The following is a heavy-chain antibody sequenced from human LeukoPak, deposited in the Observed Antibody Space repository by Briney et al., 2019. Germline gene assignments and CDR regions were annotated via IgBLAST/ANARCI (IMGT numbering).Heavy chain of an antibody. J-gene: IGHJ5*02. CDR3: TRVRSPNWFDP. Sequence: GGSLRLSCAASGLTVTSNYMSWVRQAPGKGLEWVSVIYSGGSGGSTYYADSVKGRFTISRDNSKNTLYLQMNSLRVEDTAVYYCTRVRSPNWFDPWGQGTLVTVSS. CDR2: IYSGGSGGST. D-gene: IGHD1-26*01. V-gene: IGHV3-66*01. CDR1: GLTVTSNY.